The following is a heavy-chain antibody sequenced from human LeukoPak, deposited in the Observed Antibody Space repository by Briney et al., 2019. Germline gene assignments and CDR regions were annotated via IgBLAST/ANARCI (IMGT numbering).Heavy chain of an antibody. D-gene: IGHD3-10*01. Sequence: GGSLRLSCAASGFSISTFWMSWVRQAPGKGLEWVANIKQDGGEKYYVDSVKGRFTISRDNAKNSLYLQMNSLRAEDRAVYYCARRPYGSGTNWYFDLWGRGTLVTVSS. CDR1: GFSISTFW. CDR2: IKQDGGEK. J-gene: IGHJ2*01. CDR3: ARRPYGSGTNWYFDL. V-gene: IGHV3-7*01.